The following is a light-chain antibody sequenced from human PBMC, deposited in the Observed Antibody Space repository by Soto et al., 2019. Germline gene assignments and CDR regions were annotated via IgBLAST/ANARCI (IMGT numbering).Light chain of an antibody. V-gene: IGLV1-40*01. CDR3: QSYDSSLSGPS. CDR1: SSNIGAGYD. J-gene: IGLJ2*01. CDR2: GNS. Sequence: QSVLTQPPSVSGAPGQRITISCTGSSSNIGAGYDVHWYQQLPGTAPKLLIYGNSNRPSGVPDRFSGSKSGTSASLAITWLQAEDEADYYCQSYDSSLSGPSFGGGTKLTVL.